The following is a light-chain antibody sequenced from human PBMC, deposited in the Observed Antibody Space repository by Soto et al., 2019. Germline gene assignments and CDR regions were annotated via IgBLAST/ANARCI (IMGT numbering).Light chain of an antibody. CDR3: PQTSSFPLT. CDR1: QGLVNW. J-gene: IGKJ4*01. CDR2: ASS. V-gene: IGKV1-12*01. Sequence: DIQVTQSPSSVSASVGDRVTITCRASQGLVNWLAWYQQKPGQAPKLLIYASSSFQSGVPSRFSGSGSGTDFTLTFSSLHPEDFATYYSPQTSSFPLTFGGGTKVEI.